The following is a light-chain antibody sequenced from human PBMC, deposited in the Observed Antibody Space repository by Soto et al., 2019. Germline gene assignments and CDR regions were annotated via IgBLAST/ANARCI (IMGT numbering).Light chain of an antibody. Sequence: PGDRATLSCRASQRMSSNYLAWYQQKPGQAPRLLIYATSSRATGSPDRFSGSGSGTDFTLTISRLEPEDSAVYFCQQYGTAPPRYTFGQGTKLEIK. J-gene: IGKJ2*01. CDR3: QQYGTAPPRYT. V-gene: IGKV3-20*01. CDR2: ATS. CDR1: QRMSSNY.